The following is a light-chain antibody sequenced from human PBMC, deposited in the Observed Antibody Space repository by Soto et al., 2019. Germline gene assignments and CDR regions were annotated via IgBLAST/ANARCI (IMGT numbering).Light chain of an antibody. CDR2: DAS. V-gene: IGKV3-11*01. CDR3: QQRSNWPPIT. CDR1: QNIRSS. J-gene: IGKJ5*01. Sequence: VVMTQSPASLSASPGERVTLSCRASQNIRSSLAWYQQKPGQAPRLLIYDASNRATGIPARFSGSGSGTDFTLTISSLEPEDFAVYYCQQRSNWPPITFGQGTRLEI.